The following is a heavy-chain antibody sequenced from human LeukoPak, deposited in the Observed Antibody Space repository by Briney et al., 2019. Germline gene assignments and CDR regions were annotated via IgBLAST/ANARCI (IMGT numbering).Heavy chain of an antibody. V-gene: IGHV1-2*02. CDR1: GHTLTCYY. Sequence: GASVKVSCKASGHTLTCYYVYWVRQAPGQGLEWMGWMNPNVGGANFPQKFQGRVTMTSDPAISAAYMELRRLRSDDTAVYYCARGVFGESLESWGQGTLVTVSS. D-gene: IGHD3-10*02. J-gene: IGHJ4*02. CDR2: MNPNVGGA. CDR3: ARGVFGESLES.